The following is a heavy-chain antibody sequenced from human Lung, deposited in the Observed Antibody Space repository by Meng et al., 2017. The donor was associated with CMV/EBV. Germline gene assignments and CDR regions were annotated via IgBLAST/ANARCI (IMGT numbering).Heavy chain of an antibody. J-gene: IGHJ5*02. V-gene: IGHV4-31*03. CDR3: ARASYGSGSPLGESWFDP. D-gene: IGHD3-10*01. Sequence: VHLKESGPGLVKPSQHLSLPCTVSGGSISSGGYYWSWIRQHPGKGLEWIGYIHSSGSTYYNPSLRSRLTISVDTSKNQFSPKLSSVTAADTAVYYCARASYGSGSPLGESWFDPWGQGTLVTVSS. CDR2: IHSSGST. CDR1: GGSISSGGYY.